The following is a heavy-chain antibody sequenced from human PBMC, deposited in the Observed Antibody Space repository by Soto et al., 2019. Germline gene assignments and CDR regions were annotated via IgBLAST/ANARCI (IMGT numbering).Heavy chain of an antibody. CDR2: INHSEST. J-gene: IGHJ3*02. Sequence: QVQLQVRGAGLLKPSETLSLTGAVYGGSFSGYYWSWIRQPPGKGLEWIGEINHSESTNYNPSLKSRVTISVHTSKDQFSLKLRYVTAADTDVYYCARGGYDGSPDDFNIWGQGTMVSVSS. D-gene: IGHD5-18*01. CDR1: GGSFSGYY. CDR3: ARGGYDGSPDDFNI. V-gene: IGHV4-34*01.